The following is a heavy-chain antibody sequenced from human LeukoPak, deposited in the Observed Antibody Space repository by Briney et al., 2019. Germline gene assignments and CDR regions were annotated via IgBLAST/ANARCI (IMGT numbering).Heavy chain of an antibody. CDR2: IYTSGST. Sequence: SETLSLTCTVSGGSISSYYWNWIRQPAGKGLEWIGRIYTSGSTNYNPSLKSRVTMSVDTSKNQFSLKLSSVAAADTAVYYCARDRGYCSSTSCSPFDYWGQGTLVTVSS. CDR1: GGSISSYY. V-gene: IGHV4-4*07. CDR3: ARDRGYCSSTSCSPFDY. D-gene: IGHD2-2*01. J-gene: IGHJ4*02.